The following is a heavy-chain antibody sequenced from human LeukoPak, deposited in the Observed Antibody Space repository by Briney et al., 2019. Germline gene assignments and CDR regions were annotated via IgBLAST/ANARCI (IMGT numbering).Heavy chain of an antibody. V-gene: IGHV3-74*01. CDR1: GYTFSRYW. CDR3: TTDTFGARDS. D-gene: IGHD3-10*01. CDR2: INEDGSPT. Sequence: GGSLRLSCAASGYTFSRYWIHSVRQGPGRGLVLVSRINEDGSPTTCAETVRGRFNISRANAKNTLYLQMSSLRAEDAAVYYCTTDTFGARDSWGQGTLVTVSS. J-gene: IGHJ4*02.